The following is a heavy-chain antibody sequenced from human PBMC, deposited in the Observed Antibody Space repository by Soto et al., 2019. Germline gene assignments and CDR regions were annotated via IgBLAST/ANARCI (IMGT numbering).Heavy chain of an antibody. D-gene: IGHD3-3*01. V-gene: IGHV1-46*04. CDR2: INPGSGAA. CDR1: GYTVTTHY. J-gene: IGHJ3*02. CDR3: ARGGEVGVAGSAAFDM. Sequence: QVQLVQSGAEVKKPGASVKISCTASGYTVTTHYMHWVRQAPGRGLEWMGAINPGSGAAKYTQTLPARVTMTRDTSTNTVYMEMSALRSEDTAVFYCARGGEVGVAGSAAFDMWGQGTMVTVSS.